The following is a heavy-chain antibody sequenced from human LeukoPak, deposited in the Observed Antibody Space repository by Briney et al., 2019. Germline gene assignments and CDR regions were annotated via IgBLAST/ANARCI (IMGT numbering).Heavy chain of an antibody. Sequence: ASVKVSCKASGYTFTGYYMHWVRQAPGQGLEWMGWINPNSGGTNYAQKFQGRVTMTRDTSTSTVYMELSSLRSEDTAVYYCARVRSWWGYSYGYDLDYWGQGTLVTVSS. CDR1: GYTFTGYY. CDR3: ARVRSWWGYSYGYDLDY. CDR2: INPNSGGT. V-gene: IGHV1-2*02. J-gene: IGHJ4*02. D-gene: IGHD5-18*01.